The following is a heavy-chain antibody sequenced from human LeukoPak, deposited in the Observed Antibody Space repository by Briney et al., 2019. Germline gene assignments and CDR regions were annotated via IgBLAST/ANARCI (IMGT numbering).Heavy chain of an antibody. CDR2: IRSKAYGGTT. V-gene: IGHV3-49*03. J-gene: IGHJ4*02. D-gene: IGHD3-22*01. CDR1: GFTFGDYA. CDR3: TRDYMGGYYDSSGYNPIDY. Sequence: GGSLRLSCTASGFTFGDYAMSWFRQAPGRGLEWVGFIRSKAYGGTTEYAASVKGRFTISRDDSKSIAYLQMNSLKTEDTAVYYCTRDYMGGYYDSSGYNPIDYWGQGTLVTVSS.